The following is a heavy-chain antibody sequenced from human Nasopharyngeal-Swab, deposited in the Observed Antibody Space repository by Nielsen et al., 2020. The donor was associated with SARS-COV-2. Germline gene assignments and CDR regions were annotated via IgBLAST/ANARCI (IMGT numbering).Heavy chain of an antibody. J-gene: IGHJ4*02. V-gene: IGHV3-23*01. Sequence: GESLKISCAASGFTFSSYWMSWVRQAPGEGPEWVSAISGSGGSTYYADSVKGRFTISRDNSKNTLYLQMNSLRAEDTAVYYCAKLSSSGWYGRDWGQGTLVTVSS. CDR1: GFTFSSYW. CDR2: ISGSGGST. D-gene: IGHD6-19*01. CDR3: AKLSSSGWYGRD.